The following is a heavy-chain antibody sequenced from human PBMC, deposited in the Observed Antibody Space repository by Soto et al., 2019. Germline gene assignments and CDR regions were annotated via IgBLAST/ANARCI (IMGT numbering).Heavy chain of an antibody. D-gene: IGHD3-10*01. Sequence: QVQLVQSGAEVKKPGSSVKVSCKASGGTFSSYTISWVRQAPGQGLEWMGRIIPILNIANYAQKFQGRVTITADKSTSTAYMELSSLRSEDTAVYYCARFRGSYGLDVWGQGTTVIVSS. CDR2: IIPILNIA. V-gene: IGHV1-69*02. CDR3: ARFRGSYGLDV. J-gene: IGHJ6*02. CDR1: GGTFSSYT.